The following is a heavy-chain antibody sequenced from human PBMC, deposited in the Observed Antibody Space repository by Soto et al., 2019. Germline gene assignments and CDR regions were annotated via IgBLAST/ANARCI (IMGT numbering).Heavy chain of an antibody. CDR3: ATYDVDTAMDH. J-gene: IGHJ4*02. Sequence: SSETLSLTCTVSGGSMSSYFWSLIRQPPGKGLEWIGYIYYSGNTNYNPSLKSRVTISIDTSKNQFSLKLTSVTATDTAVYYCATYDVDTAMDHWGQGTLVTVSS. D-gene: IGHD5-18*01. CDR2: IYYSGNT. CDR1: GGSMSSYF. V-gene: IGHV4-59*08.